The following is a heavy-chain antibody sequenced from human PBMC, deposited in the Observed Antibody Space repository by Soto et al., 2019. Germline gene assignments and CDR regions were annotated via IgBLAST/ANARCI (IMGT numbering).Heavy chain of an antibody. Sequence: SESLSLTCAVYGGPFSGYYGSWIRQPPGKGLEWIGEIDRSGSTNYNPSLKTRVSMSVDTSNNQFSPELNSVTAADTAVYYCARENIYCNTARCYPIRYFDYWGQGALVTVSS. CDR1: GGPFSGYY. V-gene: IGHV4-34*01. D-gene: IGHD2-2*01. J-gene: IGHJ4*02. CDR3: ARENIYCNTARCYPIRYFDY. CDR2: IDRSGST.